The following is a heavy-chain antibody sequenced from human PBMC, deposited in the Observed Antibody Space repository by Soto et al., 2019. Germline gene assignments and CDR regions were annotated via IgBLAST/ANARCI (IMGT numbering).Heavy chain of an antibody. V-gene: IGHV3-66*01. D-gene: IGHD5-12*01. CDR3: ARDQSGYSGYDYGHDAFDI. J-gene: IGHJ3*02. CDR1: GFIVSSNY. CDR2: IYSGGST. Sequence: EVQLVESGGGLVQPGGSLRLSCAASGFIVSSNYMSWVRQAPGKGLEWVSVIYSGGSTYYADSVKGRFTISRDNSKNTLYLQMNSLRAEDTAVYYCARDQSGYSGYDYGHDAFDIWGQGTMVTVSS.